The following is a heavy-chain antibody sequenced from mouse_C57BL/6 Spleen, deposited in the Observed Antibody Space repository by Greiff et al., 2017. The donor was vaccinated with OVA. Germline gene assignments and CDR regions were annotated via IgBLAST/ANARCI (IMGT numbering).Heavy chain of an antibody. Sequence: EVKLMESGAGLVKPGGSLKLSCAASGFTFSSYAMSWVRQTPEKRLEWVAYISSGGDYIYYADTVKGRFTISRDNARNTLYRQMSSLKSEDTAMYYCTKRRGYMDYWGQGTSVTVSS. CDR2: ISSGGDYI. CDR1: GFTFSSYA. V-gene: IGHV5-9-1*02. CDR3: TKRRGYMDY. J-gene: IGHJ4*01.